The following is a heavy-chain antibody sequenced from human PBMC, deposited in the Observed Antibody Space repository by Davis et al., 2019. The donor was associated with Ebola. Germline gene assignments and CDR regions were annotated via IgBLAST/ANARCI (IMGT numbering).Heavy chain of an antibody. D-gene: IGHD3-16*02. Sequence: PSETLSLPALSMVGPSVVTTGAGSASPQGRGWSGLEINHSGSTNYNPSLKSRVTISVDTSKNQFSLKLSSVTAADTAVYYCARGTQLRLGELSPPMDVWGQGTTVTVSS. J-gene: IGHJ6*02. CDR1: VGPSVVTT. V-gene: IGHV4-34*01. CDR2: INHSGST. CDR3: ARGTQLRLGELSPPMDV.